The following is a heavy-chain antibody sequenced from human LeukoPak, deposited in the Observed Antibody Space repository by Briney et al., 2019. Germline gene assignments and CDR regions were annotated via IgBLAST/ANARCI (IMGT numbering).Heavy chain of an antibody. CDR2: IYTSGST. V-gene: IGHV4-4*09. CDR1: GGSISSYY. D-gene: IGHD6-6*01. Sequence: SETLSLTCTVSGGSISSYYWSWIRQPPGKGLEWIGYIYTSGSTNYNPSLKTRVTISVDTSKNQFSLKLSSVTAAHTAVYYCARRGDSSSTRASYFDNWGQGTLVTVSS. CDR3: ARRGDSSSTRASYFDN. J-gene: IGHJ4*02.